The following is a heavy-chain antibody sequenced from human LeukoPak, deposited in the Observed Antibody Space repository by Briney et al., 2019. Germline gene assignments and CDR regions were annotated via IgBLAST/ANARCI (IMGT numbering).Heavy chain of an antibody. V-gene: IGHV4-61*01. CDR1: GGSISSSSYY. CDR3: ARDPLLAVGGAFDI. D-gene: IGHD3-10*01. Sequence: SETLSLTCTVSGGSISSSSYYWGWIRQPPGKGLEWIGYIYYSGSTNYNPSLKSRVTISVDTSKNQFSLKLSSVTAADTAVYYCARDPLLAVGGAFDIWGQGTMVTVSS. J-gene: IGHJ3*02. CDR2: IYYSGST.